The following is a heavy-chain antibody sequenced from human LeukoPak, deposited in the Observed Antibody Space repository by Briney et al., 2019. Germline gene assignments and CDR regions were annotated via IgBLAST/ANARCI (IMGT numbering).Heavy chain of an antibody. CDR3: AKGGFDSSGWYEN. J-gene: IGHJ4*02. D-gene: IGHD6-19*01. CDR2: ISGSGGST. CDR1: GFTFSSYA. V-gene: IGHV3-23*01. Sequence: HPGGSLRLSCAASGFTFSSYAMSWVRQAPGKGLEWVSAISGSGGSTYYADSVKGRFTISRDNSKNTLYLQMNSLRAEGTAVYYCAKGGFDSSGWYENWGQGTLVTVSS.